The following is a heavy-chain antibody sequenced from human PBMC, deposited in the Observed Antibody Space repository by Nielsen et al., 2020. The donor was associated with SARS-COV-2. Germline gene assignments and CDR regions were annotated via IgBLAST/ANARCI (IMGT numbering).Heavy chain of an antibody. CDR1: GGSISSGGYY. CDR2: IYYSGST. Sequence: SETLSLTCTVSGGSISSGGYYWSWIRQHPGKGLEWIGYIYYSGSTYYNPSLKSRVTISVDTSKNQFSLKLSSVTAADTAVYYCARSGWSRDLVRGVIVISYYMDVWGKGTTVTVSS. J-gene: IGHJ6*03. V-gene: IGHV4-31*03. CDR3: ARSGWSRDLVRGVIVISYYMDV. D-gene: IGHD3-10*01.